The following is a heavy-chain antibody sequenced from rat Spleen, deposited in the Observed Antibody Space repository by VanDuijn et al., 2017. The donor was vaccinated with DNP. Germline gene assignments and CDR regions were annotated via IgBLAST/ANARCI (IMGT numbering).Heavy chain of an antibody. D-gene: IGHD1-4*01. CDR1: GITFSDHN. CDR2: ISYDGSDT. Sequence: EVQLVESGGGLVQPGRSLKLSCAVSGITFSDHNMAWVRQAPKKSQEWVATISYDGSDTYYRDSMMGRFTISRDNAKSTLYLQMDSLRSEDTATYYCAGRPPPTRGPFDYWGQGVTVTVSS. V-gene: IGHV5-7*01. CDR3: AGRPPPTRGPFDY. J-gene: IGHJ2*01.